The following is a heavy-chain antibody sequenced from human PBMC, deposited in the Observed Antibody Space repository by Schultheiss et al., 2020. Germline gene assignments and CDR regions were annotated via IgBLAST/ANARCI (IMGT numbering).Heavy chain of an antibody. J-gene: IGHJ1*01. CDR1: GFTFSSYS. Sequence: GGSLRLSCAASGFTFSSYSMNWVRQAPGKGLEWVSYISSSSSTIYYADSVKGRFTISRDNSKNTLYLQMNSLRAEDTAVYYCARGGGRDYDYVWGSYRPEYFQHWGQGTLVTVSS. CDR2: ISSSSSTI. V-gene: IGHV3-48*01. D-gene: IGHD3-16*01. CDR3: ARGGGRDYDYVWGSYRPEYFQH.